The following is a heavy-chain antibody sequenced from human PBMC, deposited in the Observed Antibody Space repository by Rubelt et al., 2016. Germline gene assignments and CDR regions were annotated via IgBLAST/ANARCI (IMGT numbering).Heavy chain of an antibody. CDR1: GFTFSSYG. Sequence: QVQLVESGGGVVQPGRSLRLSCAASGFTFSSYGMHWVRQAPGKGLEWVAFIRYDESNKYYAYSVKGRFTISRDNSKNTLYLQMNSLRAEDTAVYYCARGHRIELSITDYWGQGTLVTVSS. V-gene: IGHV3-30*02. D-gene: IGHD1-26*01. J-gene: IGHJ4*02. CDR3: ARGHRIELSITDY. CDR2: IRYDESNK.